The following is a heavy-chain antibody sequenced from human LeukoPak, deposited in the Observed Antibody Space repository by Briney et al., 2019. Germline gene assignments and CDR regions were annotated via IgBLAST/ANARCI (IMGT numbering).Heavy chain of an antibody. CDR3: ARDRITMTP. Sequence: GGSLRLSCAASGFTVSSNYMSWVRQAPGKGLEGVSVIYSGGSTYYADSVKGRFTIFRDNSKNTLYLQLNSLSAEDTPVYYCARDRITMTPWGQGTLVTVSS. V-gene: IGHV3-66*01. CDR1: GFTVSSNY. CDR2: IYSGGST. D-gene: IGHD3-22*01. J-gene: IGHJ5*02.